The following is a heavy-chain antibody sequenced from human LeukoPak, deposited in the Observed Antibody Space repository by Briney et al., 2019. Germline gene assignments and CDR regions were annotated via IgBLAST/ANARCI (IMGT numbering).Heavy chain of an antibody. D-gene: IGHD6-13*01. CDR3: ARDRRIAAAGVWFDP. V-gene: IGHV4-4*07. Sequence: SETLSLTCTVSGGSISSYYWSWIRQPAGKGLEWIGRIYTSGSTNYNPSLKSRVTMSVDTSKNQFSLKLSSVTAADTAVYYCARDRRIAAAGVWFDPWGQGTLVTVSS. CDR2: IYTSGST. CDR1: GGSISSYY. J-gene: IGHJ5*02.